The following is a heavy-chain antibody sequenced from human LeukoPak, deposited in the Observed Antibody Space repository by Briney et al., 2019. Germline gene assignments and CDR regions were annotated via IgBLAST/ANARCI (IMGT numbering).Heavy chain of an antibody. CDR2: INPNSGGT. D-gene: IGHD3-22*01. Sequence: ASVKVSCKASGYTFTGYYMHWVRQAPGQGLEWMGWINPNSGGTNYAQKFQGRVTMTRDTSISTAYMELSRLRSDDTAVYYCARDYRATYYYDSSGYPYFDYWGQGTLVTVSS. CDR3: ARDYRATYYYDSSGYPYFDY. V-gene: IGHV1-2*02. J-gene: IGHJ4*02. CDR1: GYTFTGYY.